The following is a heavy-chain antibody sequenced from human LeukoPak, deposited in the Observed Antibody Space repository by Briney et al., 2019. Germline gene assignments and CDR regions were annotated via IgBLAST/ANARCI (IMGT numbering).Heavy chain of an antibody. V-gene: IGHV3-21*01. J-gene: IGHJ4*02. Sequence: GGSLRLSCAASGFTFSRYSMNWVRQAPGKGLEWVSSMSVNSGLIYYADSVKGRFTVSRDNARNSLYLQMHSLRAEDTAVYYCAREFEGVASGAGHWGQGTLVTVSS. D-gene: IGHD1-26*01. CDR3: AREFEGVASGAGH. CDR2: MSVNSGLI. CDR1: GFTFSRYS.